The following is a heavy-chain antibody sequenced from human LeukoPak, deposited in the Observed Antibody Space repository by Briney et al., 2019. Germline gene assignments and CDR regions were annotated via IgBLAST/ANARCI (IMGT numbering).Heavy chain of an antibody. Sequence: SETLSLTCTVSGGSISSSSYYWGWIRQPPGEGLEWIGTIYYSGSTYYNPSLKSRVTISVDTSKNQFSLKLSSVTAADTAVFYCARVDYSGSFIDYWGQGTLVTVSS. J-gene: IGHJ4*02. D-gene: IGHD6-6*01. CDR2: IYYSGST. CDR1: GGSISSSSYY. CDR3: ARVDYSGSFIDY. V-gene: IGHV4-39*01.